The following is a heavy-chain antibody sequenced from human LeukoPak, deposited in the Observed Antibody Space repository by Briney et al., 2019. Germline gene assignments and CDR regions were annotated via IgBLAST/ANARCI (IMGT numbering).Heavy chain of an antibody. CDR1: GYTFTGYY. D-gene: IGHD3-3*01. CDR2: INPNSGGT. CDR3: ARVITIFGVDDDDAFDI. J-gene: IGHJ3*02. V-gene: IGHV1-2*02. Sequence: ASVKVSCKASGYTFTGYYMHWVRQAPGQGLEWMGWINPNSGGTNYAQKFQGRVTMTRDTSISTAYMELSRLRSDDTAVYYCARVITIFGVDDDDAFDIWGQGTTVTVSS.